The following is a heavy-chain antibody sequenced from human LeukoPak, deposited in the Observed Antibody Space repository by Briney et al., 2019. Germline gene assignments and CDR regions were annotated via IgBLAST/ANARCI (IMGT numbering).Heavy chain of an antibody. D-gene: IGHD3-9*01. CDR3: ARDTLNGPFVISLDY. Sequence: GGSLRLSCAASGFTFSTYEMHWVRQAPGKGLEWVSHITSDGHVETYVDSVRGRFTMSRDNAKDLLFLQMNGLRAEDTAVYYCARDTLNGPFVISLDYWGQGALVTASS. CDR2: ITSDGHVE. CDR1: GFTFSTYE. V-gene: IGHV3-48*03. J-gene: IGHJ4*02.